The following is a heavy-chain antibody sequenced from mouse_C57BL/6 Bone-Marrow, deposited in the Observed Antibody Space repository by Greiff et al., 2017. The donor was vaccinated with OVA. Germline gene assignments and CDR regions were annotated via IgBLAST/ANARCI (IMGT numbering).Heavy chain of an antibody. D-gene: IGHD2-5*01. CDR3: ARWDYSNYGDWYFDV. Sequence: QVQLQQSGAELVKPGASVKMSCKASGYTFTSYWITWVKQRPGQGLEWIGDIYPGSGSTNYNEKFKSKATLTVDTSSSTAYMQLSSLTSEDSAVYYCARWDYSNYGDWYFDVWGTGTTVTVSS. CDR2: IYPGSGST. CDR1: GYTFTSYW. J-gene: IGHJ1*03. V-gene: IGHV1-55*01.